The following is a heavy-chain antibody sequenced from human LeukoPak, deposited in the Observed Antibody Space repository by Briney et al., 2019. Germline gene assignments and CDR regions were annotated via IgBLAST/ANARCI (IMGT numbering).Heavy chain of an antibody. Sequence: GGSLRLSCAASGFTFSSYAMSWDRQAPGKGLEWVSVIFSGGSTYYADSVKGRFTISRHKSNNTLYLQMNSLRGEETAVYYCTRYDGSGTFDYWGRGTLVTVSS. J-gene: IGHJ4*02. D-gene: IGHD3-3*01. CDR2: IFSGGST. CDR1: GFTFSSYA. CDR3: TRYDGSGTFDY. V-gene: IGHV3-53*04.